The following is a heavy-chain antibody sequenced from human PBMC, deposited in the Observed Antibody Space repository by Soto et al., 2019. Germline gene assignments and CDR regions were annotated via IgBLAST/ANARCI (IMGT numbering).Heavy chain of an antibody. V-gene: IGHV4-38-2*02. Sequence: NPSETLSLTCAVSGYSISSGYYWGWIRQPPGKGLEWIGSIYHSGSTYYNPSLKSRVTISVDTSKNQFSLKLSSVTAADTAVYYCARDADKDVLRYFDWSPGVFSWFDPWGQGTLVTVSS. CDR1: GYSISSGYY. CDR3: ARDADKDVLRYFDWSPGVFSWFDP. J-gene: IGHJ5*02. D-gene: IGHD3-9*01. CDR2: IYHSGST.